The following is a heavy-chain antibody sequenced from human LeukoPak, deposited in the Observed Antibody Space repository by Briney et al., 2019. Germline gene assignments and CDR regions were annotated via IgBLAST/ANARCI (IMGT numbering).Heavy chain of an antibody. CDR2: INGYGSST. D-gene: IGHD5-18*01. V-gene: IGHV3-74*01. Sequence: GGSLRLSCAASGFTFVSYWMHWVRQAPGKGLVWVSRINGYGSSTDFADSVKGRFTISRDNAKNTLYLQMNSLRAEDTAVYYCARDALGNTALDYWGQGTLVTVSS. CDR1: GFTFVSYW. CDR3: ARDALGNTALDY. J-gene: IGHJ4*02.